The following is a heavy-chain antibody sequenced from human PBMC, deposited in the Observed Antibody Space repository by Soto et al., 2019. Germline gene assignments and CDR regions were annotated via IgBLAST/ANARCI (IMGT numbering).Heavy chain of an antibody. CDR3: AMWIYNGYNYYYMYV. V-gene: IGHV5-51*01. D-gene: IGHD5-12*01. Sequence: GESLKISCKGSGYSFTSYWIGWLRQMPGKGLEWMGIIYPGDSDTRYSPSFQGQVTISADKSISTAYLQWSSLKASDTAMYYCAMWIYNGYNYYYMYVWGKGTTVTVS. CDR2: IYPGDSDT. J-gene: IGHJ6*03. CDR1: GYSFTSYW.